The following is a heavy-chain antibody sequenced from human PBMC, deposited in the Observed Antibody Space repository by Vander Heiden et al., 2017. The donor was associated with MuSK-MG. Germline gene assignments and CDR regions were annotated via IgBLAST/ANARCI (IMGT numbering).Heavy chain of an antibody. D-gene: IGHD5-18*01. CDR1: GFPFTSYA. CDR2: ISGSGGST. Sequence: EVQLLDTGGGLLQPGGSVRLYWPASGFPFTSYAMSWVGPAPGKGLEWVSAISGSGGSTYYADSVKGRFTISRDNSKNTLYLQMNSLRAEDTAVYYCARGYTYGSYYFDCWGQGTLVTVSS. CDR3: ARGYTYGSYYFDC. V-gene: IGHV3-23*01. J-gene: IGHJ4*02.